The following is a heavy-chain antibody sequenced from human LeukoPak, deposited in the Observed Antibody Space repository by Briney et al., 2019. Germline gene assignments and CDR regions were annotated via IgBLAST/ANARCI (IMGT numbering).Heavy chain of an antibody. CDR1: GYTFTGYY. Sequence: GASVKVSCKASGYTFTGYYMHWVRQAPGQGLEWMGWINPNSGGTNYAQKFQGRVTMTRNTSISTVYMELSSLRSEDTAVYYCAGRATADSADWFDPWGQGTLVTVSS. CDR3: AGRATADSADWFDP. V-gene: IGHV1-2*02. D-gene: IGHD2-21*02. J-gene: IGHJ5*02. CDR2: INPNSGGT.